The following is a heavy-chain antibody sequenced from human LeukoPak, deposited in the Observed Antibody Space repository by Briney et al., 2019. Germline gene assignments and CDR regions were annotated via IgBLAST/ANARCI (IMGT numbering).Heavy chain of an antibody. CDR1: GFTFRSDW. J-gene: IGHJ1*01. V-gene: IGHV3-74*01. CDR2: MKSDGST. D-gene: IGHD3-22*01. Sequence: GGSLRLSCAVSGFTFRSDWMHWVRQAPGKGLVWVSRMKSDGSTRYADSVKGRFTISRDNAKNTVSLQMNSLRAEDTGVYYCARAPSEIGGYYPEYFRHWGQGTLVTVSP. CDR3: ARAPSEIGGYYPEYFRH.